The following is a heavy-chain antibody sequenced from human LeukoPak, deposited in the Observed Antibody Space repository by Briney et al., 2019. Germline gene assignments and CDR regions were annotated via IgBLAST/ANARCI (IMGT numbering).Heavy chain of an antibody. J-gene: IGHJ4*02. CDR1: GGTFSSYA. Sequence: ASVKVSCEASGGTFSSYAISWVRQAPGQGLEWMGGIIPIFGTANYAQKFQGRVTITTDESTSTAYMELSSLRSEDTAVYYCAREGGSGYENLDYWGQGTLVTVSS. CDR2: IIPIFGTA. V-gene: IGHV1-69*05. CDR3: AREGGSGYENLDY. D-gene: IGHD5-12*01.